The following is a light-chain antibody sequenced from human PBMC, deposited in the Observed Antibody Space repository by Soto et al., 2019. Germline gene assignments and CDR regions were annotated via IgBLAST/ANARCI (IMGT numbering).Light chain of an antibody. J-gene: IGKJ2*01. CDR1: QSVSSNY. V-gene: IGKV3-20*01. Sequence: EIVLTQSPGTLSLSPGERATLSCRASQSVSSNYLAWYQQKPCQAPRLLIYGASRGAAGIPDRFIGSGSGTDFTLTINRVESEDFAVYFCQQYGRSLLFTFGQGTNLEIK. CDR2: GAS. CDR3: QQYGRSLLFT.